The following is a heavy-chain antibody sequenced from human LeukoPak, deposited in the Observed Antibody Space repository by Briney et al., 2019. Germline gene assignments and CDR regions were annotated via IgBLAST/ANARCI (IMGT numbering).Heavy chain of an antibody. D-gene: IGHD1-26*01. CDR2: FDPENGET. J-gene: IGHJ3*02. CDR1: GYTLTELS. CDR3: ATDGGGSYPGFAFDI. Sequence: ASVKVSCKVSGYTLTELSMHWVRQAPGKGLEWMGGFDPENGETIYAQKFQGRVTMTEDTSTDTAYMELSSLRSEDTAVYYCATDGGGSYPGFAFDIWGQGTMVTVSS. V-gene: IGHV1-24*01.